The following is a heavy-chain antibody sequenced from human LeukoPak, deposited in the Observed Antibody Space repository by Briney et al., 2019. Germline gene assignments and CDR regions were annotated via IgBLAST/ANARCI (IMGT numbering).Heavy chain of an antibody. CDR2: INHSGST. Sequence: PSETLSLTCAVYGGSFSGYYWSWIRQPPGKGLEWIGEINHSGSTNYNPSLKSRVTISVDTSKNQFSLKLSSVTAADTAVYYCARATYHYGSGSYSRAPYFDYWGQGTLVTVSS. CDR1: GGSFSGYY. CDR3: ARATYHYGSGSYSRAPYFDY. V-gene: IGHV4-34*01. D-gene: IGHD3-10*01. J-gene: IGHJ4*02.